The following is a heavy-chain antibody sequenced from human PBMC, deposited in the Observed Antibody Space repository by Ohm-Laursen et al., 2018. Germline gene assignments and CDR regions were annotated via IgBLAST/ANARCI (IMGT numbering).Heavy chain of an antibody. CDR3: ARGFSGWWGRIDY. CDR1: GGSFSGYY. J-gene: IGHJ4*02. D-gene: IGHD6-19*01. V-gene: IGHV4-34*01. CDR2: INHSRST. Sequence: PGTLSLTCAVYGGSFSGYYWNWIRQPPGKGLEWIGEINHSRSTKYNSSFKSRVTISVDTSKNQFSLKLSSVTAADTAVHYCARGFSGWWGRIDYWGQGILVTVSS.